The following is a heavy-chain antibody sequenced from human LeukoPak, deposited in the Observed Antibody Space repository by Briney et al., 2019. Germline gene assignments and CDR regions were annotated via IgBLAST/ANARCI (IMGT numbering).Heavy chain of an antibody. CDR2: IIPIFGTA. V-gene: IGHV1-69*13. CDR1: GGTFSSYA. CDR3: ARATLRDDYGDYRGNYYFDY. D-gene: IGHD4-17*01. Sequence: SVKVSCKASGGTFSSYAISWVRQAPGQGLEWMGGIIPIFGTANYAQKFQGRVTITADESTSTAYMELSSLRSEDTAVYYCARATLRDDYGDYRGNYYFDYWGQGTLVTVSS. J-gene: IGHJ4*02.